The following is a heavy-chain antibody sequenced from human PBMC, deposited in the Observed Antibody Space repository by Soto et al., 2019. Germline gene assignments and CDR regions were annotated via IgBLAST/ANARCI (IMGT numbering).Heavy chain of an antibody. D-gene: IGHD6-13*01. CDR2: ISAGT. Sequence: QLVESGGGLVQAGGSLRLSCAASGFTVSSYALNWVRQAPGKGLEWVSGISAGTYYADSVKGRFTISRDTSKNTLYLQMNSLRAEDTAIYFCAIVLYSTTWYYLDDWCQGTLVTVSS. V-gene: IGHV3-23*04. CDR3: AIVLYSTTWYYLDD. CDR1: GFTVSSYA. J-gene: IGHJ4*02.